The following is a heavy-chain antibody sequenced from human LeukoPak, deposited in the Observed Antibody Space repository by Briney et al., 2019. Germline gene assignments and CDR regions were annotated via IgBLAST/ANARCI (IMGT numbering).Heavy chain of an antibody. CDR1: GFTFDDYT. CDR2: ISWDGGST. CDR3: AKEAYGDFRWDY. Sequence: GGSLRLSCAASGFTFDDYTMHWVRQAPGKGLEWVSLISWDGGSTYYADSVKGRFTTSRDNSKNSLYLQMNSLRTEDTALYYCAKEAYGDFRWDYWGQGTLVTVSS. D-gene: IGHD4-17*01. V-gene: IGHV3-43*01. J-gene: IGHJ4*02.